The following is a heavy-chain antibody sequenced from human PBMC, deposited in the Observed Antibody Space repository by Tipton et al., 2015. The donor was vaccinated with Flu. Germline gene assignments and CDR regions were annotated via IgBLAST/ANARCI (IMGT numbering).Heavy chain of an antibody. CDR1: GFTYSHYG. CDR2: IWYDGSNK. D-gene: IGHD1-7*01. J-gene: IGHJ6*02. Sequence: RSLRLSCAASGFTYSHYGMHWVRQAPGKGLEWVAVIWYDGSNKYYADSVKGRFTISRDNSKNRLYLQMNSLRAEDTAAYYCAREELNYGMDVWGQGTTVTVSS. CDR3: AREELNYGMDV. V-gene: IGHV3-33*01.